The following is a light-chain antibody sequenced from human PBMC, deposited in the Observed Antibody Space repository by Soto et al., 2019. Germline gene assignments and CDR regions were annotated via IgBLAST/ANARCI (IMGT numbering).Light chain of an antibody. V-gene: IGKV1-39*01. CDR1: QTIRTY. CDR3: QQSYSTTWT. CDR2: AAS. J-gene: IGKJ1*01. Sequence: DLQMTQSPSSLSASVGDRVTITCRASQTIRTYLNWYQQKPGKAPKLLIYAASTLQSGVPSRFSGSGSGTDFTLTISSLQPEDSATYYCQQSYSTTWTFGQGTKVEIK.